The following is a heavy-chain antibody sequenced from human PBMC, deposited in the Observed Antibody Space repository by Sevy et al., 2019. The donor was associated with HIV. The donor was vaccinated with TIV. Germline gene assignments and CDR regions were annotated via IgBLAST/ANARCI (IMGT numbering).Heavy chain of an antibody. CDR1: GFTFSTYG. Sequence: GGSLRLSCAASGFTFSTYGMHWVRQAPGKGLEWVAFIRFDGSIKYYTDSVKGRLTISRDNSKNTLYLQMNSLRAEDTAVYFCAKVLHIVEIPAAIDYYYGMDVWSQGTTVTVSS. J-gene: IGHJ6*02. CDR2: IRFDGSIK. CDR3: AKVLHIVEIPAAIDYYYGMDV. V-gene: IGHV3-30*02. D-gene: IGHD2-2*01.